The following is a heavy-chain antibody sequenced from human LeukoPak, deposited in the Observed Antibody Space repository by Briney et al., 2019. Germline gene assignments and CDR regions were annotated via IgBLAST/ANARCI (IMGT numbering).Heavy chain of an antibody. Sequence: GGSLRLSCSASGFDLSPYTMNWVRQAPGKGLEWVASISSTGTYMYYGDSLKGRFTISRDNAKNTLYLQLDSLRAEDTATYYCARRVTTFLSWGQGTLVIVS. V-gene: IGHV3-21*01. CDR1: GFDLSPYT. CDR2: ISSTGTYM. D-gene: IGHD4-17*01. CDR3: ARRVTTFLS. J-gene: IGHJ4*02.